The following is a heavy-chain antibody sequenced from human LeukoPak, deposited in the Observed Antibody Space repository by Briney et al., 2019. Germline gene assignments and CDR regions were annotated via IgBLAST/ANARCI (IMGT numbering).Heavy chain of an antibody. J-gene: IGHJ5*02. V-gene: IGHV3-23*01. CDR3: AKQGGYCSSTSCFGGFDP. Sequence: PGGSLRLSCAASGFTFSSYAMSWVRQAPRKGLEWVSAISGSGGSTYYADSVKGRFTISRDNSKNTLYLQMNSLRAEDTAVYYCAKQGGYCSSTSCFGGFDPWGQGTLVTVSS. D-gene: IGHD2-2*01. CDR2: ISGSGGST. CDR1: GFTFSSYA.